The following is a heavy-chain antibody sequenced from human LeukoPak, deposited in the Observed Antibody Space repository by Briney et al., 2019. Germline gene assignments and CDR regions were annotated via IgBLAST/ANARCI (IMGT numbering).Heavy chain of an antibody. J-gene: IGHJ4*02. Sequence: PSETRSLTCTVSDGSSRSDYWSWSRQPPGKGLEWIGYIHSSGSTHYNPSLRSRVVTSLDTSKNQFSLKLSSVTAADTAVYYCARLGSYSDCWGQGTLVTVSS. D-gene: IGHD1-26*01. V-gene: IGHV4-4*09. CDR3: ARLGSYSDC. CDR1: DGSSRSDY. CDR2: IHSSGST.